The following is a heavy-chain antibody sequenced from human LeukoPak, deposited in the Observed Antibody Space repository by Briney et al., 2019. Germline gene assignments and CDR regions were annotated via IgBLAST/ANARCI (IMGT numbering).Heavy chain of an antibody. J-gene: IGHJ4*02. V-gene: IGHV4-34*01. CDR1: GGSFSGYY. CDR3: ARERVLAARPRKYFDY. CDR2: INHSGST. D-gene: IGHD6-6*01. Sequence: SETLSLTCAVYGGSFSGYYWSWIRQPPGKGLEWIGEINHSGSTNYNPSLKSRVTISVDTSKNQFSLKLSSVTAADTAVYYCARERVLAARPRKYFDYWGQGTLVTVSS.